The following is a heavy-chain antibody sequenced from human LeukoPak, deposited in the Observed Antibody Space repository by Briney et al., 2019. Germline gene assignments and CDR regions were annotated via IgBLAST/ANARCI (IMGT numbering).Heavy chain of an antibody. CDR2: IYYSGST. Sequence: PSETLSLTRTVSGGSISSSSYYWGWLRQPPGRGLEWIGSIYYSGSTYYNPSLKRRVTISVDTSKNQFSLNLSSVTAADTAVYYCARLYYDSSGYYQICYFDYWGQGTLVTVSS. CDR3: ARLYYDSSGYYQICYFDY. J-gene: IGHJ4*02. D-gene: IGHD3-22*01. CDR1: GGSISSSSYY. V-gene: IGHV4-39*01.